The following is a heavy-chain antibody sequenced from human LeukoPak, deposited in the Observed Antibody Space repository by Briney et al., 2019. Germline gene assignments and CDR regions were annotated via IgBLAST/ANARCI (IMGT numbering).Heavy chain of an antibody. CDR3: ARAVGTVFGVVVPYYFDY. CDR2: INPSGGST. CDR1: GYTFTSYY. Sequence: ASVKVSCKASGYTFTSYYMHWVRQAPGQGLEWMGIINPSGGSTSYAQKFQGRVTMTRDTSTSTVYMELSSLRSEDTAVYYCARAVGTVFGVVVPYYFDYWGQGTLVTVSS. D-gene: IGHD3-3*01. V-gene: IGHV1-46*01. J-gene: IGHJ4*02.